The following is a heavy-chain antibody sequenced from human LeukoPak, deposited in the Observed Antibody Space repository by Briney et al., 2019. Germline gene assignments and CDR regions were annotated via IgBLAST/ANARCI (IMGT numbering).Heavy chain of an antibody. CDR1: GFTFSDNY. Sequence: GGSLRLSCAASGFTFSDNYMSWIRQAPGKGLEWVSSISSSSSYIYYADSVKGRFTISRDNAKNSLYLQMNSLRAEDTAVYYCAAFNYGDFVWGQGTLVTVSS. V-gene: IGHV3-11*06. D-gene: IGHD4-17*01. CDR3: AAFNYGDFV. J-gene: IGHJ4*02. CDR2: ISSSSSYI.